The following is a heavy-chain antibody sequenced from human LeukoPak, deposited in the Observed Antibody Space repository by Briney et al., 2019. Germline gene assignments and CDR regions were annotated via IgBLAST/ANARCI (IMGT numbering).Heavy chain of an antibody. CDR3: ARDDSGYDFGAFDI. D-gene: IGHD5-12*01. Sequence: SETLSLTCTVSGGSISSSSYYWGWIRQPPGKGLEWIGSIYYSGSTYYNPSLKSRVTISVDTSKNQFSLKLSSVTAADTAVYYCARDDSGYDFGAFDIWGQGTMVTVSS. CDR2: IYYSGST. CDR1: GGSISSSSYY. J-gene: IGHJ3*02. V-gene: IGHV4-39*07.